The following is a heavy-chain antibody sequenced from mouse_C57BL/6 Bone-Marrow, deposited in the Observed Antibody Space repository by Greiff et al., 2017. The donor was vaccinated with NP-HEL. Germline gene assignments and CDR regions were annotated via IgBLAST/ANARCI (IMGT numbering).Heavy chain of an antibody. CDR1: GFSLTSYG. J-gene: IGHJ1*03. D-gene: IGHD1-1*01. CDR3: ARNSITTVVAWYFDV. V-gene: IGHV2-2*01. Sequence: VQLQQSGPGLVQPSQSLSITCTVSGFSLTSYGVHWVRQSPGKGLEWLGVIWSGGSTDYNAAFISRLSISKDNSKIQVFFKMNSLQADDTAIYYCARNSITTVVAWYFDVWGTGTTVTVSS. CDR2: IWSGGST.